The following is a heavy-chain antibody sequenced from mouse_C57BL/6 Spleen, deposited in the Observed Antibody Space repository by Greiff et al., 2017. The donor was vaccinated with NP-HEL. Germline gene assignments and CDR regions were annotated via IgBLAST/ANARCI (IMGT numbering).Heavy chain of an antibody. V-gene: IGHV1-82*01. Sequence: VQLVESGPELVKPGASVKISCKASGYAFSSSWMNWVKQRPGKGLEWIGRIYPGDGDTNYNGKFKGKATLTADKSSSTAYMQLSSLTSEDSAVYFCAASSGCFFAYWGQGTLVTVSA. CDR1: GYAFSSSW. J-gene: IGHJ3*01. CDR2: IYPGDGDT. D-gene: IGHD3-2*02. CDR3: AASSGCFFAY.